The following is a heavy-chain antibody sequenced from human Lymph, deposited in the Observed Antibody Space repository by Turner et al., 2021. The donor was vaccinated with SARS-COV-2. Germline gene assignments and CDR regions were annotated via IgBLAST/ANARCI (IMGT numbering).Heavy chain of an antibody. J-gene: IGHJ6*02. CDR1: GSTLTELS. CDR2: FDPEDGEI. Sequence: QVQLVQSGAGVKKPGASVKVSCKVSGSTLTELSMHWVRQAPGKGLEWMGGFDPEDGEIIYAQKFQGRVTMTEDTSTDTAYMELSSLRSEDTAVYYCATVLCTGSSCYYYGMDVWGQGTTVTVSS. D-gene: IGHD2-15*01. V-gene: IGHV1-24*01. CDR3: ATVLCTGSSCYYYGMDV.